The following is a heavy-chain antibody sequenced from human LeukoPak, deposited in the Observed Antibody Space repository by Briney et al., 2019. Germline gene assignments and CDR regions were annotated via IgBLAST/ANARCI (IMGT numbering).Heavy chain of an antibody. CDR3: ARDMGRRGGRLLDHYSSGSFGMDY. CDR1: GFNFSVYS. Sequence: GGSLRLSCSVSGFNFSVYSMNWVRQAPGKGLEWVSFISSSSSYKYYADSVKGRFTVSRDNDKTSLYLVMDSLRAEDTAVYYCARDMGRRGGRLLDHYSSGSFGMDYWGQGILVTVSS. CDR2: ISSSSSYK. D-gene: IGHD6-19*01. V-gene: IGHV3-21*06. J-gene: IGHJ4*02.